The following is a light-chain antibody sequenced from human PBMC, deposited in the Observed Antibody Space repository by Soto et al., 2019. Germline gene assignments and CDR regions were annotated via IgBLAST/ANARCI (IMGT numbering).Light chain of an antibody. V-gene: IGLV2-14*01. CDR1: SSDVGGYNS. CDR3: SSYASSTLVV. CDR2: EVS. Sequence: QSALTQPASVSGSPGQSITISCTGTSSDVGGYNSVSWYQQHPGKAPKLIIYEVSIRPSGVSNRFSGSKSGNTASLTISGLQAEDEADYYCSSYASSTLVVFGGGTMLTVL. J-gene: IGLJ2*01.